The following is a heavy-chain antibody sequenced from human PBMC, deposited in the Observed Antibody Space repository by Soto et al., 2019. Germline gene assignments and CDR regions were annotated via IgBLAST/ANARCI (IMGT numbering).Heavy chain of an antibody. J-gene: IGHJ4*02. CDR3: ARDRDDYGSGNYYNRIDF. CDR1: GGIFSTYA. D-gene: IGHD3-10*01. Sequence: QVQLVQSGAEVEKPGSSVNVSCKASGGIFSTYAISWLRQAPGQGLEWMGGIIPIFGTPNYAQRFQGRVTITADESTTTSYMELSRLKSEDTAVYYCARDRDDYGSGNYYNRIDFWGQGTLVTVSS. V-gene: IGHV1-69*01. CDR2: IIPIFGTP.